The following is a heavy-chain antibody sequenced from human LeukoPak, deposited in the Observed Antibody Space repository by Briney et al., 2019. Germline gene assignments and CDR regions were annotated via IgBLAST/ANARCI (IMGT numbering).Heavy chain of an antibody. Sequence: SVKVSCKASGGTFSSYAISWVRQAPGQGVERMGRIIPILGIANYAQKFQGRVTITADKSTSTAYMELSSLRSEDTAVYYCARESTVLLRYFGYWGQGTLVTVSS. CDR1: GGTFSSYA. D-gene: IGHD3-9*01. V-gene: IGHV1-69*04. CDR2: IIPILGIA. CDR3: ARESTVLLRYFGY. J-gene: IGHJ4*02.